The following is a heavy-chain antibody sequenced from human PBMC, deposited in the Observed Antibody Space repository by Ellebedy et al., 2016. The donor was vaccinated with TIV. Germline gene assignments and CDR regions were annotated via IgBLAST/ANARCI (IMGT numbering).Heavy chain of an antibody. D-gene: IGHD3-9*01. CDR2: IWYDGSNE. CDR3: ARRGDYDWYPDF. Sequence: GGSLRLSXAASGFTFNSYGMHWVRQAPGKGLEWVAVIWYDGSNEDYADSVKGRFIISRDSSKSTLYLQMNSLRVEDTAMYYCARRGDYDWYPDFWGQGALVTVSS. CDR1: GFTFNSYG. V-gene: IGHV3-33*01. J-gene: IGHJ4*02.